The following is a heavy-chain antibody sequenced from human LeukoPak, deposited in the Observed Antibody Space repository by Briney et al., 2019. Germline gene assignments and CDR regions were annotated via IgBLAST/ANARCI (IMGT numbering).Heavy chain of an antibody. CDR1: GGTFSSYA. Sequence: ASVKVSCKASGGTFSSYAISWVRQAPGQGLEWMGGIIPIFGTANYAQKFQGRVTITTDESTSTAYMELSSLRSEDTAVYDCAIGVATISYYYYMDVWGKGTTVTVSS. J-gene: IGHJ6*03. D-gene: IGHD5-12*01. CDR3: AIGVATISYYYYMDV. V-gene: IGHV1-69*05. CDR2: IIPIFGTA.